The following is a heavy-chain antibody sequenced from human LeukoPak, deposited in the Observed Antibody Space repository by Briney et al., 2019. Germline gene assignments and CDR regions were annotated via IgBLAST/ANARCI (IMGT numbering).Heavy chain of an antibody. CDR3: ARDRSAQWLVYYFDY. CDR1: GYTFTRYY. D-gene: IGHD6-19*01. V-gene: IGHV1-2*02. J-gene: IGHJ4*02. CDR2: INPNSGGT. Sequence: ASVKVSFQASGYTFTRYYMHWVRQAPGQGLEWMGWINPNSGGTNYAQKFQGRVTMTRDTSISTAYMELSRLRSDDTAVYYCARDRSAQWLVYYFDYWGQGTLVTVSS.